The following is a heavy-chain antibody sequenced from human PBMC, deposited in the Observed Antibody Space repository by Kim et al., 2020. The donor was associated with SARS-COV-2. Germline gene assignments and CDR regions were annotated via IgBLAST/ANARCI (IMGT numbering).Heavy chain of an antibody. J-gene: IGHJ4*02. Sequence: GGSLRLSCAASGFTFSSYAMSWVRQAPGKGLEWVSAISGSCGSTYYADSVKGRFTISRDNSKNTLYLQMNSLRAEDTAVYYCAKDIRRGNTVVTPDFDYWGQGTLVTVSS. CDR1: GFTFSSYA. CDR2: ISGSCGST. CDR3: AKDIRRGNTVVTPDFDY. V-gene: IGHV3-23*01. D-gene: IGHD2-21*02.